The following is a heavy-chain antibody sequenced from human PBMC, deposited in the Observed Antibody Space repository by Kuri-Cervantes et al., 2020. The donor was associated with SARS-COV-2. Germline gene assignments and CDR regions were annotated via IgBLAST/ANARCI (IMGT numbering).Heavy chain of an antibody. Sequence: VKVSCQASGGTFSSYAISWVRQAPGQGLEWMGVINPNGGSTNYAQKFQGRVTMTRDTSTSTVYMELSSLRSEDTAVYYCARGSRGYYYDSSGTFDYWGQGTLVTVSS. V-gene: IGHV1-46*01. CDR3: ARGSRGYYYDSSGTFDY. CDR2: INPNGGST. J-gene: IGHJ4*02. CDR1: GGTFSSYA. D-gene: IGHD3-22*01.